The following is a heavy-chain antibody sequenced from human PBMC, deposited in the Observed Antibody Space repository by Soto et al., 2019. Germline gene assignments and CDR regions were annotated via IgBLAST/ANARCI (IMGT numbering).Heavy chain of an antibody. CDR3: ARHEGPYGSGSYYNSYYYYGMDV. D-gene: IGHD3-10*01. Sequence: GESLKISCKGSGYSFTSYWIGWVRQMPGKGLEWMGIFYPGDSDTRYSPSFQGQVTISADKSISTAYLQWSSLKASDTAMYYCARHEGPYGSGSYYNSYYYYGMDVWGQGTTVTVSS. J-gene: IGHJ6*02. CDR1: GYSFTSYW. CDR2: FYPGDSDT. V-gene: IGHV5-51*01.